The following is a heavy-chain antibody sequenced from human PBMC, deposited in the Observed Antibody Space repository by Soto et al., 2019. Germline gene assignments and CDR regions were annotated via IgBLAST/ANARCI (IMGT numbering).Heavy chain of an antibody. J-gene: IGHJ6*02. CDR2: INSDGSST. Sequence: GGSLILSCAASGFTFSSYWMHWVRQAPGKGLVWVSRINSDGSSTSYADSVKGRFTISRDNAKNTLYLQMSSLGAEDTAVYYCARVTVTQYYYYYYGMDVWGQGTTVTVSS. CDR1: GFTFSSYW. V-gene: IGHV3-74*01. CDR3: ARVTVTQYYYYYYGMDV. D-gene: IGHD4-4*01.